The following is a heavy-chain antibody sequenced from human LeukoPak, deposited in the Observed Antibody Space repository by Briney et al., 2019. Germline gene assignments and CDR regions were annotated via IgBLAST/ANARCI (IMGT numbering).Heavy chain of an antibody. V-gene: IGHV4-34*01. CDR3: ARRYRRLHFDY. CDR2: INHSGST. CDR1: GGSFSGYY. Sequence: SETLSLTCAVYGGSFSGYYWSWIRQPPGKGLEWIGEINHSGSTNYNPSLKSRVTISVDTSKNQFSLKLSSVTAADTAVYYCARRYRRLHFDYWAREPWSPSPQ. D-gene: IGHD3-16*01. J-gene: IGHJ4*02.